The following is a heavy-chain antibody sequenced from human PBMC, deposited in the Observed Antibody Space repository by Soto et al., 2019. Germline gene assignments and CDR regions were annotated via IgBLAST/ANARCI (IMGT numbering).Heavy chain of an antibody. D-gene: IGHD6-13*01. CDR1: GGTFSSYA. J-gene: IGHJ6*02. Sequence: ASVRVSCKASGGTFSSYAISWVRQAPGQGLEWMGGIIPIFGTANYAQKFQGRVTITADESTSTAYMELSSLRSEDTAVYYCARDPVLAAAGIRGYYYGMDVWGQGTTVTVSS. V-gene: IGHV1-69*13. CDR2: IIPIFGTA. CDR3: ARDPVLAAAGIRGYYYGMDV.